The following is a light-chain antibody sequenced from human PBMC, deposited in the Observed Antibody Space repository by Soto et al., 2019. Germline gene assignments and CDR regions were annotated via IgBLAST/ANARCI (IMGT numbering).Light chain of an antibody. CDR3: QQYNNWPPGGFT. CDR2: AVS. J-gene: IGKJ4*01. V-gene: IGKV3D-15*01. CDR1: ESVRSS. Sequence: EIVVTQSPATLSVSPGERVTLSCRASESVRSSLAWHQQKPGQAPRLLIYAVSTRAPGIPARFSGSGSETEFTLTISSLQYEDSAVYYCQQYNNWPPGGFTFGEGTKVEIK.